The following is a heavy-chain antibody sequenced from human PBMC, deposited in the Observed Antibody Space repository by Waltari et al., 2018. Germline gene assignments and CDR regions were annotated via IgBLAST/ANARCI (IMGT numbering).Heavy chain of an antibody. CDR1: GGSLSSYY. J-gene: IGHJ4*02. V-gene: IGHV4-59*01. Sequence: QVQLQESGPGLVKPSETLSLTCTVSGGSLSSYYWRWIRPPPGQGLEWIGYIYYSGSTNYNPSLKSRVTISVDTSKNQFSLKLSSVTAADTAVYYCARGELGGYCSGGSCYFDYWGQGTLVTVSS. CDR3: ARGELGGYCSGGSCYFDY. D-gene: IGHD2-15*01. CDR2: IYYSGST.